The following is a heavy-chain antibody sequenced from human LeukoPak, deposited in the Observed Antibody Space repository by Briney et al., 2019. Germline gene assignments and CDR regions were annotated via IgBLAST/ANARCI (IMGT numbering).Heavy chain of an antibody. J-gene: IGHJ4*02. Sequence: SETLCLTCTVSGGSISSYYWSWNRQPPGKGLEWIGYIYYSGSTNHNPSLKSRVTISVDTSKNKFSLKLSSVTAADTAVYYCARHRTVQPHFDYWGQGTQVTVSS. CDR3: ARHRTVQPHFDY. D-gene: IGHD1-1*01. CDR2: IYYSGST. CDR1: GGSISSYY. V-gene: IGHV4-59*08.